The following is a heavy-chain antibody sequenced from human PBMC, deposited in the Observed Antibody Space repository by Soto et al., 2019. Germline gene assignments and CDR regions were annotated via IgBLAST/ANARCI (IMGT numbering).Heavy chain of an antibody. CDR2: IYWDNDK. V-gene: IGHV2-5*02. CDR3: AHNNYYPSGSIY. D-gene: IGHD3-10*01. Sequence: QITLKESGPTLVKPTQTLTLTCAFSGFSLNTRGVGVGWIRQPPGKALEWLALIYWDNDKRYSPSLKSRLTITKDTTKHHVGLMINGMDPVDTATYSFAHNNYYPSGSIYWGQGTLVTVSS. CDR1: GFSLNTRGVG. J-gene: IGHJ4*02.